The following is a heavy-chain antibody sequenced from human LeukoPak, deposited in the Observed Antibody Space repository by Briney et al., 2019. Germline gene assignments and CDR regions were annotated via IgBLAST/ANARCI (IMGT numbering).Heavy chain of an antibody. CDR1: GFTFSSYW. V-gene: IGHV3-23*01. J-gene: IGHJ4*02. CDR3: VGATTREYYFDY. CDR2: ISGSGGST. Sequence: GGSLRLSCAASGFTFSSYWMSWVRQAPGKGLEWVSAISGSGGSTYYADSVKGRFTISRDNSKNTLYLQMNSLRAEDTAVYYCVGATTREYYFDYWGQGTLVTVSS. D-gene: IGHD1-26*01.